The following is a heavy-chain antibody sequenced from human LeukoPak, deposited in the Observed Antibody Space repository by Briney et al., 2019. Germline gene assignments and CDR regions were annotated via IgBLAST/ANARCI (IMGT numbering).Heavy chain of an antibody. CDR2: ISGSGGST. D-gene: IGHD1-26*01. CDR1: GFTFSSYA. CDR3: ASESGSYLGAFDI. V-gene: IGHV3-23*01. J-gene: IGHJ3*02. Sequence: PGGSLRPSCAASGFTFSSYAMTWVRQAPGKGLEWVSAISGSGGSTYYADSVKGRFTISRDNSKNTLYLQMNSLRAEDTAVYYCASESGSYLGAFDIWGQGTMVTVSS.